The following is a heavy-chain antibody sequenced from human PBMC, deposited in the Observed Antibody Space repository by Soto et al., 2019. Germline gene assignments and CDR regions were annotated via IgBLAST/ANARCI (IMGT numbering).Heavy chain of an antibody. CDR1: GFTFSIYV. CDR3: AKGYNWNYP. J-gene: IGHJ5*02. Sequence: GSLLLAGSASGFTFSIYVMMGVRQAPGKGLEWVSAISGGGDSSYYADSVKGRFTISRDNSKNTLYLQMNSLSAEDTAVYYCAKGYNWNYPWGQGALVTVYS. D-gene: IGHD2-2*01. CDR2: ISGGGDSS. V-gene: IGHV3-23*01.